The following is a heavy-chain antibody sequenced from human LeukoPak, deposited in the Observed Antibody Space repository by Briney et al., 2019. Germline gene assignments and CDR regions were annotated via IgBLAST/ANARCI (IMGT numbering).Heavy chain of an antibody. J-gene: IGHJ6*02. D-gene: IGHD6-13*01. CDR3: ARHPHDEQQLVYGMDV. V-gene: IGHV3-11*01. CDR1: GFTVSSNY. Sequence: PGGSLRLSCAASGFTVSSNYMSWIRQAPGKGLEWVSYISSSGSTIYYADSVKGRFTISRDNAKNSRYLQMNSLRAEDTGVYYCARHPHDEQQLVYGMDVWGQATTATVSS. CDR2: ISSSGSTI.